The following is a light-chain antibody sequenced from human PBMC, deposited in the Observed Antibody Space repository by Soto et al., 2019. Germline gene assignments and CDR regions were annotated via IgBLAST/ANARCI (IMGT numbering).Light chain of an antibody. CDR3: QHYNVWPPWT. CDR1: QNVRRN. CDR2: GAI. J-gene: IGKJ1*01. V-gene: IGKV3-15*01. Sequence: EIVMTQSPATLSVSPEDRVTLSCRASQNVRRNIAWYQQKPGQAPNLLIFGAITMATGIPARFSGSGSGTEFTLTISGLQSEDSAIYYCQHYNVWPPWTFGQGTKV.